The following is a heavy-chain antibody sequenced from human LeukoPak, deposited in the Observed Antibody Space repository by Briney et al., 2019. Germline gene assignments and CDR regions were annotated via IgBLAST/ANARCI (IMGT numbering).Heavy chain of an antibody. CDR2: ISYDGSNK. J-gene: IGHJ3*01. CDR3: AAHSGSFLF. Sequence: PGGSLRLSCAASGFTFSRFGMHWVRQAPGKGLEWVAVISYDGSNKYYADSVQGRFTISRDNAKNSLYLQMNSLRAEDTAVYYCAAHSGSFLFWGQGTMVTVSS. V-gene: IGHV3-30*03. CDR1: GFTFSRFG. D-gene: IGHD6-13*01.